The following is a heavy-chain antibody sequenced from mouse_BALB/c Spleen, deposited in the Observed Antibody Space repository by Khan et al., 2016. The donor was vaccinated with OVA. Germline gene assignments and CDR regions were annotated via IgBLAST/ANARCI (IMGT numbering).Heavy chain of an antibody. Sequence: QLEESGPGLVKPSQSLSLTCTVTGYSITSGYAWNWIRQFPGNKLEWMGYISYSGVTSYTPSLNSRISITRDTSKNQFFLQLTSVTTEDTATFYGARGNYCGDYSDKWGQGTTLTVSS. J-gene: IGHJ2*01. D-gene: IGHD1-1*02. CDR3: ARGNYCGDYSDK. V-gene: IGHV3-2*02. CDR2: ISYSGVT. CDR1: GYSITSGYA.